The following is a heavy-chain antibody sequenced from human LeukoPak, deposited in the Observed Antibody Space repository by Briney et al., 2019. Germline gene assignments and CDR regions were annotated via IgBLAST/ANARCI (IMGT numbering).Heavy chain of an antibody. Sequence: PGGSLRLSCAASGFTFSTFAMLWVRQPRGKGLEWVSRIFPSGGEIHYADSVRGRFTISRDNSKSTLSLQMNSLKTEDTAVYYCTPGGSYPDDDAFDIWGQGTMVTVSS. D-gene: IGHD1-26*01. V-gene: IGHV3-23*01. CDR2: IFPSGGEI. J-gene: IGHJ3*02. CDR1: GFTFSTFA. CDR3: TPGGSYPDDDAFDI.